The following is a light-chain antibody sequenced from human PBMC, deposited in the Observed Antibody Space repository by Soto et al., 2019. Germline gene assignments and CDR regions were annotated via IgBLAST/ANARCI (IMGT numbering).Light chain of an antibody. Sequence: QSALTQPASVSGSPGQSITISCTGTSSDVGGYNYVSWYQQHPGKAPKLMIYEVSNRPSGVSNRFSGSKSGNTASLTISGLQAEDEADYYCSSYTSSSTPSFGTWTKVTVL. CDR2: EVS. CDR3: SSYTSSSTPS. V-gene: IGLV2-14*01. CDR1: SSDVGGYNY. J-gene: IGLJ1*01.